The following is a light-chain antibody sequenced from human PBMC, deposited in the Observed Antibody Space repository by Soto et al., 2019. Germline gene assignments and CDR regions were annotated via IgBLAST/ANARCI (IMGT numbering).Light chain of an antibody. CDR3: QQYGSSPIT. Sequence: IVLTQSPATLSLSPGETATRSCGASQSVSSSYVAWYQHKPGLAPRLLIHDTSSRAIGIPDRLSGSKSGTNFTLTIRRMEPEDVGMYHCQQYGSSPITFGQGTRLDMK. CDR2: DTS. CDR1: QSVSSSY. J-gene: IGKJ5*01. V-gene: IGKV3D-20*01.